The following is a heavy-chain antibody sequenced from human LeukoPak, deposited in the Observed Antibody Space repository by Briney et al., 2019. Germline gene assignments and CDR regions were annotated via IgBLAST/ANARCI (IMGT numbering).Heavy chain of an antibody. CDR2: ISSSGSTI. J-gene: IGHJ4*02. CDR1: GFTFSSYE. D-gene: IGHD3-10*01. CDR3: ARASAYGSGSYYNGGFDY. Sequence: GGSLRLSCAASGFTFSSYEMNWVRQAPGKGLEWVSYISSSGSTIYYADSVKGRFTISRDNAKNSLYLQMNSLRAEDTAVYYCARASAYGSGSYYNGGFDYWGQGTLVTVSS. V-gene: IGHV3-48*03.